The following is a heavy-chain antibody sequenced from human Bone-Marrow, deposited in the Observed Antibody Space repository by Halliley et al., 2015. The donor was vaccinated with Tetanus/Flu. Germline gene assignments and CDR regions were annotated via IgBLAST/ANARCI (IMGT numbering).Heavy chain of an antibody. J-gene: IGHJ3*02. D-gene: IGHD2-21*01. CDR3: ARRYLSNAFDM. Sequence: TLSLTCAVSGGSISSSNWWSWVRQPPGKGHEWIGEIFHTGTVNYNPSVRSRVAISVDKSRNQFSLQLSSVTDADTAVYFCARRYLSNAFDMWGQGTLVSVSS. CDR1: GGSISSSNW. V-gene: IGHV4-4*01. CDR2: IFHTGTV.